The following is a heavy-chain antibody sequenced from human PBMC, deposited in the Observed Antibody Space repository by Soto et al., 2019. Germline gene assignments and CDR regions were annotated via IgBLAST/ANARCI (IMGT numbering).Heavy chain of an antibody. CDR2: IWYDGSNK. Sequence: GGSLRLSCAASGFTFSSYGMHWVRQAPGKGLEWVAVIWYDGSNKYYAESVKGRFTISRDNSKNTLYLQMNSLRAEDTAVYYCARVKLYGSGSYFDYWGQGTLVTVSS. CDR3: ARVKLYGSGSYFDY. CDR1: GFTFSSYG. V-gene: IGHV3-33*01. D-gene: IGHD3-10*01. J-gene: IGHJ4*02.